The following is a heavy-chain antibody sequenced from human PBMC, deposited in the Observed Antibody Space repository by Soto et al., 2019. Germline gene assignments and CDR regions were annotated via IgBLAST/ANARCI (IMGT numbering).Heavy chain of an antibody. D-gene: IGHD5-12*01. CDR3: AADLVATIADYYYGMDV. CDR2: IVVGSGNT. V-gene: IGHV1-58*01. J-gene: IGHJ6*02. CDR1: GFTFTSSA. Sequence: GASVKVSCKASGFTFTSSAVQWVRQARGQRLEWIGWIVVGSGNTNYAQKFQERVTITRDMSTSTAYMKLGSLRSEDTAVYYCAADLVATIADYYYGMDVWGQGTTVTVSS.